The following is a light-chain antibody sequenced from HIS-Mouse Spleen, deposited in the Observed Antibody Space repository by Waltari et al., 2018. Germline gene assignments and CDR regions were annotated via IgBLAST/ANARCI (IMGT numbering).Light chain of an antibody. Sequence: QSVLTQPPSVAAAPGQKVTLPCPGSSPNIGTNYVSWYQQLPGPAPKLLIHDNNKRPSGIPDRFSGSKSGTSATLGITGLQTGDEADYYCGTWDSSLSAWVFGGGTKLTVL. CDR3: GTWDSSLSAWV. CDR2: DNN. CDR1: SPNIGTNY. J-gene: IGLJ3*02. V-gene: IGLV1-51*01.